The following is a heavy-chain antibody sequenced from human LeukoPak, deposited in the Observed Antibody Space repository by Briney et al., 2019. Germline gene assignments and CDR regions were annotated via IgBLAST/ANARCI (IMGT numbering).Heavy chain of an antibody. V-gene: IGHV3-23*01. CDR2: ISASGATT. CDR1: GFTLNNYP. J-gene: IGHJ4*02. CDR3: ATDRRTYSEQTDF. Sequence: SGGSLRLSCAASGFTLNNYPMTWVRQAPGKGLEWVSSISASGATTYYADSVQGRFTISRDNSKNTVSLQMNSLRAEDTAVYYCATDRRTYSEQTDFWGQGTLVTVSS. D-gene: IGHD4-11*01.